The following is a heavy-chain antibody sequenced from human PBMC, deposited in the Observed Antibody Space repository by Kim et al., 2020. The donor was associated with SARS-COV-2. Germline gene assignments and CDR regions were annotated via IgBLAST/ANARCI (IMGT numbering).Heavy chain of an antibody. CDR3: AKGRGSGTYSSDY. J-gene: IGHJ4*02. V-gene: IGHV3-23*01. Sequence: PNPVRGRFTISQDNSMDTLFFQMNRLKAEDTAVYYCAKGRGSGTYSSDYWGQGTLVTVSS. D-gene: IGHD3-16*01.